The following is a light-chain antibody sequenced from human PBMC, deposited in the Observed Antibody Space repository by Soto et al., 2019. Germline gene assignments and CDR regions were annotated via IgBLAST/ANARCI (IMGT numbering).Light chain of an antibody. Sequence: SYELTQPPSVSVSPGQTARITCSGDALPKQYAYWYQQKPGQAPVLVIYKDSERPSGIPERFSGSSSGTTVTLTISGVQAEDEADYYCQSADSSGNYVVFGGGTKVTVL. CDR3: QSADSSGNYVV. J-gene: IGLJ2*01. CDR2: KDS. CDR1: ALPKQY. V-gene: IGLV3-25*02.